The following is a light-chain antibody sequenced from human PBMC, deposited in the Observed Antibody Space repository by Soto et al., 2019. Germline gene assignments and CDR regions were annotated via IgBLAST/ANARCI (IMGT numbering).Light chain of an antibody. CDR3: EDYSSSSGLT. J-gene: IGKJ4*01. V-gene: IGKV1-5*03. Sequence: DIQMTQSPSTLSASVGDRVTITCRASQRISRWLAWYQQKPGKAPKLLIFQASSLKSGVPSRFSGGGSATEYTLTISSLQPDDFATYYCEDYSSSSGLTFGGGTKVEIK. CDR2: QAS. CDR1: QRISRW.